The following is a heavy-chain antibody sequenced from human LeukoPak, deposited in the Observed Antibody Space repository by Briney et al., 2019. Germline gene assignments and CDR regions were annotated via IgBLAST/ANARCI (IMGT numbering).Heavy chain of an antibody. D-gene: IGHD2-15*01. CDR1: GGSISSYY. V-gene: IGHV4-4*07. J-gene: IGHJ3*02. CDR3: AVAYEVAATRTAFDI. CDR2: IYTSGST. Sequence: SSETLSLTCTVSGGSISSYYWNWIRQPAGKGLEWIGRIYTSGSTNYNPSLKSRVTMSVDTSKNQFSLKLSSVTAADTAVYYCAVAYEVAATRTAFDIWGQGTMVTVSS.